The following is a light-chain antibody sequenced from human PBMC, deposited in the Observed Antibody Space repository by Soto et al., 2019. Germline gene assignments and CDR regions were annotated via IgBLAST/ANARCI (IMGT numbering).Light chain of an antibody. CDR3: QQGSNWPPRT. CDR1: QSVSSY. Sequence: EIVLTQSPAPLSLSPGERATLSCRSSQSVSSYLAWYQQKPGQAPRLLIYDASNRATGIPARFSGSGSGTDFTLTISSLEPEDFAVYYCQQGSNWPPRTFGQGTKVDIK. CDR2: DAS. V-gene: IGKV3-11*01. J-gene: IGKJ1*01.